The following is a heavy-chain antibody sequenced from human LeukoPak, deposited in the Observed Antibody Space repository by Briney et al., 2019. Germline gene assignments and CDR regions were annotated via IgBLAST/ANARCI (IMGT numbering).Heavy chain of an antibody. V-gene: IGHV4-34*01. Sequence: SETLSLTCAVYGGSFSGYYWSWIRQPPGKGLEWIGEINHSGSTNYNPSLKSRVTISVDTSKNQFSLKLSSVTAADTAVYYCARPIRDDYVWGSYHYGYNWFDPWGQGTLVTVSS. D-gene: IGHD3-16*02. CDR2: INHSGST. J-gene: IGHJ5*02. CDR3: ARPIRDDYVWGSYHYGYNWFDP. CDR1: GGSFSGYY.